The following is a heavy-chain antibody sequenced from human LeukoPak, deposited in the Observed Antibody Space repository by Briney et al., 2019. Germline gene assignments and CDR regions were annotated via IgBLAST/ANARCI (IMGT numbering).Heavy chain of an antibody. CDR1: GYTFTSYG. V-gene: IGHV1-18*01. D-gene: IGHD1-26*01. Sequence: ASVKVSCKASGYTFTSYGISWVRQAPGQGLEWMGWISAYNGNTNYAQKLQGRVTMTTDTSTSTAYMELRSLRSDDTAVYYCARVGGATYPPGVRSYYYGMDVWGQGTTVTVSS. J-gene: IGHJ6*02. CDR2: ISAYNGNT. CDR3: ARVGGATYPPGVRSYYYGMDV.